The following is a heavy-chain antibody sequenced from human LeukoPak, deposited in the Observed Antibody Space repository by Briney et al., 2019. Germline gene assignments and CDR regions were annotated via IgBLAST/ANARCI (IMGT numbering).Heavy chain of an antibody. V-gene: IGHV3-23*01. CDR2: MDGGGDTT. Sequence: PGGSLRLSCAASGVTFSIDAMSWVRQAPGKGLEWVSVMDGGGDTTFHADSVKGRFTISKDNSKNTLYLQMSSLRAEDTAIYYCTITKQDTTMASLDDWGQGTLVTVSS. D-gene: IGHD1-1*01. CDR1: GVTFSIDA. CDR3: TITKQDTTMASLDD. J-gene: IGHJ4*02.